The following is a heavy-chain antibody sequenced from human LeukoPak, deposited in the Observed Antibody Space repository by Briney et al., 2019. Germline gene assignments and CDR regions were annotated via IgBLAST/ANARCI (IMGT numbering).Heavy chain of an antibody. V-gene: IGHV5-51*01. CDR3: ARIAAAGTTSPHLDY. J-gene: IGHJ4*02. D-gene: IGHD6-13*01. Sequence: GESLKISCKGSGYSFTSYWIGWVRQMPEKGLEWMGIIYPGDSDTRYSPSFQGQVTISADKSISTAYLQWSSLKASDTAMYYCARIAAAGTTSPHLDYWGQGTLVTVSS. CDR2: IYPGDSDT. CDR1: GYSFTSYW.